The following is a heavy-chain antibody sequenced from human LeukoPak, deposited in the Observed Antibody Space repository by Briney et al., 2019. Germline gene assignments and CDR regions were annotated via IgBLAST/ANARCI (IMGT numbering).Heavy chain of an antibody. Sequence: ASVKVSCKASGYTFTSYGISWVRQAPGQGLEWMGWISAYNGNTNYAQKLQGRVTMTTDTSTSTAYMELRSLRSDDTAVYYCAREWGIVVVPAASGDDYYYGMDVWGQGTTVTVSS. V-gene: IGHV1-18*01. D-gene: IGHD2-2*01. J-gene: IGHJ6*02. CDR3: AREWGIVVVPAASGDDYYYGMDV. CDR2: ISAYNGNT. CDR1: GYTFTSYG.